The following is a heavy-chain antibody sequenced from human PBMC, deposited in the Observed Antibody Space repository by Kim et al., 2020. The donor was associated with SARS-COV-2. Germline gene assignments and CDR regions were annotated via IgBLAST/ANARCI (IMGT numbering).Heavy chain of an antibody. J-gene: IGHJ6*02. CDR1: GFTFSNAW. D-gene: IGHD3-9*01. Sequence: GGSLRLSCAASGFTFSNAWMSWVRQAPGKGLEWVGRIKSKTDGGTTDYAAPVKCRFTTSRDDSKNTLYLQMNSLKTEDTAVYYCTTLLRYFDWLAVKYYYYGMDVWGQGTTVTVSS. CDR2: IKSKTDGGTT. CDR3: TTLLRYFDWLAVKYYYYGMDV. V-gene: IGHV3-15*01.